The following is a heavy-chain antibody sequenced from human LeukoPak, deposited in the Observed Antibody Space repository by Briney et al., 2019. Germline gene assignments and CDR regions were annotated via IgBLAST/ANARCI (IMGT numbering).Heavy chain of an antibody. CDR1: GDSISSSSYY. J-gene: IGHJ5*02. CDR3: ARSYDFWSGPNWFDP. D-gene: IGHD3-3*01. V-gene: IGHV4-39*07. Sequence: PSETLSLTCTVSGDSISSSSYYWGWIRQPPGKGLEWIGSMYYSGNTYYNPSLKSRVTISVDTSKNQFSLKLSSVTAADTAVYYCARSYDFWSGPNWFDPWGQGTLVTVSS. CDR2: MYYSGNT.